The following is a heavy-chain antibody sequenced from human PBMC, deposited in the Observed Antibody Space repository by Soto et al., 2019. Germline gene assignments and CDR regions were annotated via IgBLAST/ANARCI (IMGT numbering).Heavy chain of an antibody. CDR3: ARGQGWVGTDAFDI. CDR2: ISSSSSTI. CDR1: GFTFSSYS. V-gene: IGHV3-48*01. Sequence: GGSLRLSCAASGFTFSSYSMNWVRQAPGKGLEWVSYISSSSSTIYYADSVKGRFTISRDNAKNSLYLQMNSLRAEDTAVYYCARGQGWVGTDAFDIWGQGTMVTVSS. D-gene: IGHD6-19*01. J-gene: IGHJ3*02.